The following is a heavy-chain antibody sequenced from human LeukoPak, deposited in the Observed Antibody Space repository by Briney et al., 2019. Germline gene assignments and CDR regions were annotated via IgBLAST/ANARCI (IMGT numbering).Heavy chain of an antibody. D-gene: IGHD3-3*01. CDR1: GYTFTGYY. CDR3: ARGDFWSGYLSDY. Sequence: ASVKVSCKASGYTFTGYYMHWVRQAPGQGLEWMGWINPNSGGTNYAQKFQGRVTMTRDTSISTAYMELSRLRSDDTAVYYCARGDFWSGYLSDYWGQGTLVTVSS. V-gene: IGHV1-2*02. J-gene: IGHJ4*02. CDR2: INPNSGGT.